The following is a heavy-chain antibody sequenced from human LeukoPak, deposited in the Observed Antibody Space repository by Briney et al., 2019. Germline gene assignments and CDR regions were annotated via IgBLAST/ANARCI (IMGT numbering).Heavy chain of an antibody. J-gene: IGHJ4*02. D-gene: IGHD5-18*01. Sequence: TGGSLRLSCAASGFNFRIYNMNWVRQAPRKGLEWVSYISSGSTTIYYADSVKGRFTISRDNAKNSLYLQMNSLRDEDTAVYYCAREDTALDYWGQGTLVTVSS. CDR2: ISSGSTTI. CDR3: AREDTALDY. V-gene: IGHV3-48*02. CDR1: GFNFRIYN.